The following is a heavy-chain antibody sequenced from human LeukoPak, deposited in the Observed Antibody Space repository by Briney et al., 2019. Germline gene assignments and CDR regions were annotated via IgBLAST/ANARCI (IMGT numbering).Heavy chain of an antibody. Sequence: TGGSLRLSCAASGFTFSSYAMSWVRQAPGKGLEWVGRIKSKTDGGTTDYAAPVKGRFTISRDDSKNTLYLQMNSLKTEDTAVYYCTTEFLPAATSDYWGQGTLVTVSS. CDR2: IKSKTDGGTT. CDR3: TTEFLPAATSDY. D-gene: IGHD2-2*01. V-gene: IGHV3-15*01. CDR1: GFTFSSYA. J-gene: IGHJ4*02.